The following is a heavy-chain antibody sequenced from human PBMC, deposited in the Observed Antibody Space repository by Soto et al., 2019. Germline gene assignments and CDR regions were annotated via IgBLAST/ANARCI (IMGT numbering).Heavy chain of an antibody. V-gene: IGHV3-11*01. Sequence: GGSLRLSCATSGFAFSDYYMSWIRQAPGKGLEWVSYISSDETTIYYADSVKGRFTISRDNAKNSLYLQMDSLRSEDTAVYYCARRGWQRTVDYWGQGILVTVSS. CDR1: GFAFSDYY. CDR2: ISSDETTI. CDR3: ARRGWQRTVDY. D-gene: IGHD3-10*01. J-gene: IGHJ4*02.